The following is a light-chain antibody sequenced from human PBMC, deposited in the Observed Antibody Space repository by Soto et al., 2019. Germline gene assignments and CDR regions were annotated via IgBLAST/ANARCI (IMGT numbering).Light chain of an antibody. CDR2: GAS. J-gene: IGKJ4*01. CDR1: QSVSGSY. V-gene: IGKV3-20*01. Sequence: SPGTLSLSPGERATLSCRASQSVSGSYLAWYQQKPGQAPRLLIYGASSRATGIPDRFSGSGSGTDFTLTISSLQPDDFATYYCQQYSTYPLTFGGGTKVDIK. CDR3: QQYSTYPLT.